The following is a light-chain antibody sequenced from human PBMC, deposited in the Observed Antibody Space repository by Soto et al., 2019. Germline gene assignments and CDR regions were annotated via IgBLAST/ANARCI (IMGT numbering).Light chain of an antibody. CDR3: QQYDNWPRT. CDR1: QSVSNTY. CDR2: GAS. Sequence: EIVLTQSPVTLSLSPGERATLSCRASQSVSNTYLAWYQQKPGQAPRLLIYGASTRATGIPARFSGSGSGTEFTLTISSLQSEDFAVYYCQQYDNWPRTFGHGTKVDNK. J-gene: IGKJ1*01. V-gene: IGKV3-15*01.